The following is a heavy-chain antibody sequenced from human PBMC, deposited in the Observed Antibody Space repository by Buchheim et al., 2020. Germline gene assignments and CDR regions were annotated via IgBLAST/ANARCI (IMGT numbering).Heavy chain of an antibody. CDR3: ARDLPYSSSWYGNYYYYYGMDV. Sequence: EVQLVESGGGLVQPGGSLRLSCAASGFTVSSNYMSWVRQAPGKGLEWVSVIYSGCSTYYADSVKGRFTISRDNSKNTLYLQMNSLRAEDTAVYYCARDLPYSSSWYGNYYYYYGMDVWGQGTT. D-gene: IGHD6-13*01. CDR1: GFTVSSNY. CDR2: IYSGCST. J-gene: IGHJ6*02. V-gene: IGHV3-66*01.